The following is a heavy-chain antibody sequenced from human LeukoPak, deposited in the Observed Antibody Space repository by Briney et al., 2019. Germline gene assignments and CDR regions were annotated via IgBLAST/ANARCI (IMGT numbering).Heavy chain of an antibody. V-gene: IGHV3-30*03. Sequence: GGSLRLSCAASGFTFSSYGMHWVRQAPGKGLEWVAVISYDGSNKYYADSVKGRFTISRDNSKNTLYLQMNSLRAEDTAVYYCARVSSGVAAAGTDGWFDPWGQGTLVTVSS. D-gene: IGHD6-13*01. CDR1: GFTFSSYG. J-gene: IGHJ5*02. CDR3: ARVSSGVAAAGTDGWFDP. CDR2: ISYDGSNK.